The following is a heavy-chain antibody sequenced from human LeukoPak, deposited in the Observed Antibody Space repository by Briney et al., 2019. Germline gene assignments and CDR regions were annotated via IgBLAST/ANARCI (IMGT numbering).Heavy chain of an antibody. J-gene: IGHJ5*02. V-gene: IGHV4-39*07. CDR3: ARAFPFYYDSSGYYSPLNWFDP. Sequence: SETLSLTCTVSGGSINSSNIYYWGWIRQPPGKGLEWIGSIYYSGTTYYNPSLKGRVTLSVDTSNVFSLKLTSVTAADTAVYYCARAFPFYYDSSGYYSPLNWFDPWGQGTLVTVSS. CDR2: IYYSGTT. D-gene: IGHD3-22*01. CDR1: GGSINSSNIYY.